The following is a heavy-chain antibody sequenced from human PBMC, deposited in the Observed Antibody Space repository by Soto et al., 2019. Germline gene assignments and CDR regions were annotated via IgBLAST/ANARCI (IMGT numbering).Heavy chain of an antibody. CDR2: IYYSGST. D-gene: IGHD1-1*01. CDR3: ARSRSGPRGAFDI. V-gene: IGHV4-59*01. Sequence: QVQLQESGPGLVKPSETLSLTCTVSGGSNSSYYWSWIRQPPGKGLEWIGYIYYSGSTNYNPSLKSRVTISVDTSKNQFSLKLSSVTAADTAVYYCARSRSGPRGAFDIWGQGTMVTVSS. CDR1: GGSNSSYY. J-gene: IGHJ3*02.